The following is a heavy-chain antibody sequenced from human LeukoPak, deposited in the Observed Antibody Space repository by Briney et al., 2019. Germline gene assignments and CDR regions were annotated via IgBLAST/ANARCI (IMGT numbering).Heavy chain of an antibody. CDR2: SYSGGSS. V-gene: IGHV3-53*01. CDR1: GFSFTNYG. CDR3: AREEHYRRYFAL. J-gene: IGHJ2*01. Sequence: PGGSLRLSCAASGFSFTNYGMSWVRQAPGKGLEWVSVSYSGGSSYYADSVKGRFTISRDNSKNTLYLQMNTLRAEDTAVYFCAREEHYRRYFALWGRGTLVTVSS. D-gene: IGHD3-16*02.